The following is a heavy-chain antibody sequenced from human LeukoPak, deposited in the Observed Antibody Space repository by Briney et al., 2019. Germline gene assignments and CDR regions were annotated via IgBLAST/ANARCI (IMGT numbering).Heavy chain of an antibody. V-gene: IGHV4-59*01. CDR3: ARTALTYYYGSGSPYYMDV. D-gene: IGHD3-10*01. J-gene: IGHJ6*03. Sequence: SETLSLTCTVSGGSISSYYWSWIRQPPGKGLEWIGYIYYSGSTNYNPSLKSRVTISVDTSKNQFSLKLSSVTAADTAVYYCARTALTYYYGSGSPYYMDVWGKGTTVTVSS. CDR1: GGSISSYY. CDR2: IYYSGST.